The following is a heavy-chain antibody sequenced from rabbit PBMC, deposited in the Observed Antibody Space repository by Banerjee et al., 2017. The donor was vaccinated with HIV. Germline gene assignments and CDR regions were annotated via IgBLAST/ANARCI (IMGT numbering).Heavy chain of an antibody. V-gene: IGHV1S40*01. CDR1: GLDFSSNYW. CDR3: ASHIYAGYAGYGYGFVL. Sequence: QSLEESGGDLVKPGASLTLTCTASGLDFSSNYWICWVRQAPGKGLEWIACIVTGSSGSTSYASGAKVRFTISKTSSPTVTLKMTSLTAADTATYFCASHIYAGYAGYGYGFVLWGQGTLVTVS. CDR2: IVTGSSGST. D-gene: IGHD6-1*01. J-gene: IGHJ3*01.